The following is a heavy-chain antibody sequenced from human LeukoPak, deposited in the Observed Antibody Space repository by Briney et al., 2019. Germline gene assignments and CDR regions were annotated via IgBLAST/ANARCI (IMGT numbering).Heavy chain of an antibody. D-gene: IGHD1-26*01. CDR3: ARMDSGSFVDY. V-gene: IGHV4-34*01. CDR2: INHSGST. CDR1: GGSFSGYY. Sequence: SETLSLTCAVYGGSFSGYYWSWIRQPPGKGLEWIGEINHSGSTNYNPSLKSRVTISVDTSKNQFSLKLSSVTAADTAVYYCARMDSGSFVDYWGQGTLVTVSS. J-gene: IGHJ4*02.